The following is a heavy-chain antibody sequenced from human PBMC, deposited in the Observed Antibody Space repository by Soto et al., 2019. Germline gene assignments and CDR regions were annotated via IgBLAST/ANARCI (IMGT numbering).Heavy chain of an antibody. V-gene: IGHV3-15*01. CDR3: TPDSVSVGDYIWGTLVRTNPLGLAFDI. D-gene: IGHD3-16*01. CDR2: IKSKTDGGTT. J-gene: IGHJ3*02. CDR1: GFTFSNAW. Sequence: GGSLRLSCAASGFTFSNAWMSWVRQAPGKGLEWVGRIKSKTDGGTTDYAAPVKGRFTISRDDSKNTLYLQMNSLKTEDTAVYYCTPDSVSVGDYIWGTLVRTNPLGLAFDIWGQGTMVTVSS.